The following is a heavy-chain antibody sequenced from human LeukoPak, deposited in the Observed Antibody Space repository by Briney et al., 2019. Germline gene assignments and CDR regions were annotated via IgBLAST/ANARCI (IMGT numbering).Heavy chain of an antibody. J-gene: IGHJ4*02. CDR3: AKDTAIWSGYFDY. V-gene: IGHV3-30-3*01. Sequence: GGSLRLSCAASGFTFSSYAMHWVRQAPGKGLEWVAVISYDGSNKYYADSVKGRFTISRDNSKNTLYLQMNSLRAEDTAVYYCAKDTAIWSGYFDYWGQGTLVTVSP. CDR2: ISYDGSNK. CDR1: GFTFSSYA. D-gene: IGHD3-3*01.